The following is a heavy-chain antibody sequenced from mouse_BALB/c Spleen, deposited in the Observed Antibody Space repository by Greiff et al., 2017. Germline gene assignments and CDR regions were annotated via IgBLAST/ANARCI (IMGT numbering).Heavy chain of an antibody. Sequence: QVQLQQPGAELVKPGASVKLSCKASGYTFTSYWMHWVKQRPGQGLEWIGEINPSNGRTNYNEKFKSKATLTVDKSSSTAYMQLSSLTSEDSAVYYCARRGYYGYSWFAYWGQGTLVTVSA. CDR3: ARRGYYGYSWFAY. D-gene: IGHD2-2*01. J-gene: IGHJ3*01. CDR2: INPSNGRT. CDR1: GYTFTSYW. V-gene: IGHV1S81*02.